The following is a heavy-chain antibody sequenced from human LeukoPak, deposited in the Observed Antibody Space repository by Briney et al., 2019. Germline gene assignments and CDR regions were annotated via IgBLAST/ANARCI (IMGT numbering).Heavy chain of an antibody. CDR2: IYTSGNT. Sequence: SETLSLTCTVSGDSISSYYWSWIRQPAGKGLEWLGRIYTSGNTNYNPSLKSRVTMSVDTSKNQFSLKLSSVTAADTAVYYCARGDSGYDSPYYYYMDVWGKGTTVTVSS. CDR1: GDSISSYY. V-gene: IGHV4-4*07. D-gene: IGHD5-12*01. J-gene: IGHJ6*03. CDR3: ARGDSGYDSPYYYYMDV.